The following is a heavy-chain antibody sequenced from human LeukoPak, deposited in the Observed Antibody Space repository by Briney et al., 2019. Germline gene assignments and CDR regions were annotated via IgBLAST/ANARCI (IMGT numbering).Heavy chain of an antibody. V-gene: IGHV4-39*01. CDR1: GGSFSSSLCY. CDR2: IYYSGST. D-gene: IGHD3-16*01. CDR3: ARRSVGWVDY. Sequence: PSKTLSLTYTVSGGSFSSSLCYWGWIRQPPGKGLEWIGSIYYSGSTYYNPSLKSRVTISVDTSKNQFSLRLSSVTAADTAVYYCARRSVGWVDYWGQGTLVTVSS. J-gene: IGHJ4*02.